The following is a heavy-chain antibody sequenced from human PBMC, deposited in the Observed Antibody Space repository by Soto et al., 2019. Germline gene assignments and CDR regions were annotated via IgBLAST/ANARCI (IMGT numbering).Heavy chain of an antibody. CDR3: ARDWTHYDSSGPGDY. CDR1: GYTFTSYP. CDR2: INAANGDT. V-gene: IGHV1-3*01. J-gene: IGHJ4*02. Sequence: QVPLVQSGAEVKKRGASVKVSCKASGYTFTSYPMHWVRQAPGQGLEWMGWINAANGDTKYSQKFRGRVTITRDPSAITAYMELSSLTSEDTAVYYCARDWTHYDSSGPGDYWGQGTLVTVSS. D-gene: IGHD3-22*01.